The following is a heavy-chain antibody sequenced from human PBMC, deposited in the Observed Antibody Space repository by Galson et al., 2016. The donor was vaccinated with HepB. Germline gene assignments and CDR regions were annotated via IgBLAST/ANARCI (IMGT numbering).Heavy chain of an antibody. CDR3: GKHGGFDY. CDR1: GFTFSNSG. Sequence: SLRLSCAASGFTFSNSGMSWVRQAPGRGLEWVSGITRSGVATHYADFVKGRFTISRDKSKNTLYLYMDNLTAGDTAIYYCGKHGGFDYWGRGALVTVSS. V-gene: IGHV3-23*01. D-gene: IGHD3-16*01. J-gene: IGHJ4*02. CDR2: ITRSGVAT.